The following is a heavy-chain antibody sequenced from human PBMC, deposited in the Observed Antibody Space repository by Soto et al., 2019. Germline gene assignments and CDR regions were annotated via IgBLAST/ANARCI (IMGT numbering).Heavy chain of an antibody. J-gene: IGHJ4*02. D-gene: IGHD6-19*01. CDR1: GGSISSGGYY. CDR3: ASQASGWYPDY. CDR2: IFDSGTT. V-gene: IGHV4-31*03. Sequence: QVQLQESGPGLVKPSQTLSLTCTVSGGSISSGGYYWSWLRQHPGKGLEWIGYIFDSGTTYYNPSLKSRVTISVDPSKSQFSLRLTSVTATATAVYYCASQASGWYPDYWGQGTLVTVSS.